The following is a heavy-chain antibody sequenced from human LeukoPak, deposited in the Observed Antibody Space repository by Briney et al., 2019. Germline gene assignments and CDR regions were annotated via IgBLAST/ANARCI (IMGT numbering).Heavy chain of an antibody. J-gene: IGHJ5*02. CDR2: IYYSGST. V-gene: IGHV4-31*03. CDR3: ARDPAQARGFDP. CDR1: GGSISSGGYY. D-gene: IGHD2-2*01. Sequence: SETLSLTCTVSGGSISSGGYYWSWTRQHPGKGLEWIGYIYYSGSTYYNPSLKSRVTISVDTSKNQFSLKLSSVTAADTAVYYCARDPAQARGFDPWGQGTLVTVSS.